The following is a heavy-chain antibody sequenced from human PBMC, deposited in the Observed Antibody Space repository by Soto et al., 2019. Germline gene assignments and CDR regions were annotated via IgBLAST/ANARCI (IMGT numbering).Heavy chain of an antibody. CDR2: IYYSGST. J-gene: IGHJ4*02. V-gene: IGHV4-31*03. CDR3: AREPVI. Sequence: PSETLSLTCTISGVSINKGWYYLSWIRPHPGKGLEWIGYIYYSGSTYYNPSLKRRVTISVDTSKNQFSLKLSSVTAADTAVYYCAREPVIWGQGTQVNVSS. CDR1: GVSINKGWYY. D-gene: IGHD3-10*01.